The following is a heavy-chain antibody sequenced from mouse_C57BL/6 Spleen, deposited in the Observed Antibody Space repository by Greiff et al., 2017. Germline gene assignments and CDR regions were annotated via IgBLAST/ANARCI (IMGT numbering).Heavy chain of an antibody. Sequence: EVQLVESGGGLVKPGGSLKLSCAASGFTFSSYTMSWVRQTPEKRLEWVATISGGGGNTYYPDSVKGRFTISRDNAKNTLYLQMSRLRSEDTALYYCARKAGSSGALAYWGQGTLVTVSA. CDR2: ISGGGGNT. CDR3: ARKAGSSGALAY. V-gene: IGHV5-9*01. J-gene: IGHJ3*01. CDR1: GFTFSSYT. D-gene: IGHD3-2*02.